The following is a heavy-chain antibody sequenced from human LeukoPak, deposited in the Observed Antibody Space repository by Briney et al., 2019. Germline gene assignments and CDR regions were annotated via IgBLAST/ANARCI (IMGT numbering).Heavy chain of an antibody. J-gene: IGHJ4*02. CDR2: ISGYNGDT. CDR1: GYTFTSYG. Sequence: ASVKVSCKASGYTFTSYGITWVRQAPGQGLEWMGWISGYNGDTKYAQKVQGRVTVTTDTSTSTAYMELRSLSLDDTAVYYCARALHYYDSSGYYYFDYWGQGTLVTVSS. V-gene: IGHV1-18*01. D-gene: IGHD3-22*01. CDR3: ARALHYYDSSGYYYFDY.